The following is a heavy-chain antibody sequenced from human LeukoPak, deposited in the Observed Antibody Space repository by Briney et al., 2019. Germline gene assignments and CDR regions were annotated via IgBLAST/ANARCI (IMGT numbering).Heavy chain of an antibody. Sequence: SETLSLTCTVSGGSISSSSYYWGWIRQPPGKGLEWIGSIYYSGSTYYNPSLKSRVTISVDTSKNQFSLKLSSVTAADTAVYYCATEGMVRGVISDRLRDYWGQGTLVTVSS. CDR1: GGSISSSSYY. J-gene: IGHJ4*02. CDR2: IYYSGST. D-gene: IGHD3-10*01. CDR3: ATEGMVRGVISDRLRDY. V-gene: IGHV4-39*07.